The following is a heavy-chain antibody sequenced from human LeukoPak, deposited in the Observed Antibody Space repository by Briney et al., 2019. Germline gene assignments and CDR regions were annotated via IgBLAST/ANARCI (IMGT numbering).Heavy chain of an antibody. D-gene: IGHD6-6*01. J-gene: IGHJ4*02. CDR1: GFTFSDYN. CDR2: ITSSSSYM. CDR3: ARGGSSSPVISVH. Sequence: PGGSLRLSCAASGFTFSDYNMNWVRQAPGKGLEWVSSITSSSSYMYYADSVKGRFTTSRDNAGNSLYLQMNSLRAEDTAVYYCARGGSSSPVISVHWGQGTLVTVSS. V-gene: IGHV3-21*01.